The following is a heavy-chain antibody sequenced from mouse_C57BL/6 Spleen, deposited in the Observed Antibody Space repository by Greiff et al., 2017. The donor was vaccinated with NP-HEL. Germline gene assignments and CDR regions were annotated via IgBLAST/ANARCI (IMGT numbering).Heavy chain of an antibody. J-gene: IGHJ2*01. CDR2: IDPSDSYT. CDR1: GYTFTSYW. CDR3: ARMGLLRFDY. D-gene: IGHD1-1*01. Sequence: QVQLQQPGAELVMPGASVKLSCKASGYTFTSYWMHWVKQRPGQGLEWIGEIDPSDSYTNYNQKFKGKSTLTVDKSSSTAYMQLSSLTSEDSAVYYCARMGLLRFDYWGQGTTLTVSS. V-gene: IGHV1-69*01.